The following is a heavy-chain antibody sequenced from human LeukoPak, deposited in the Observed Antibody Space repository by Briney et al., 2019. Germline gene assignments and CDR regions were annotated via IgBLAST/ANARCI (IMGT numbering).Heavy chain of an antibody. V-gene: IGHV3-30*18. CDR3: AKDYYYDSSGLAFDY. J-gene: IGHJ4*02. Sequence: GRSLRLSCAASGFTFSSYGMHWVRQAPGKGLEWVAVISYDGSNKYYADSVKGRFTISRDNSKNTLYLQMNSLRAEDTAVYYCAKDYYYDSSGLAFDYWGQGTLATVSS. CDR1: GFTFSSYG. D-gene: IGHD3-22*01. CDR2: ISYDGSNK.